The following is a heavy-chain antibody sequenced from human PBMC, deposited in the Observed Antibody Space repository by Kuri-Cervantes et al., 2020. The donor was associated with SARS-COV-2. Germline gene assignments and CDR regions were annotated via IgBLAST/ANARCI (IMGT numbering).Heavy chain of an antibody. CDR2: ISYDGSNK. CDR3: AREAVVPAAVFDY. D-gene: IGHD2-2*01. J-gene: IGHJ4*02. Sequence: GESLKISCEVSGFLFSASAIHWVRQAPGKGLEWVAVISYDGSNKYYADSVKGRFTISRDNPKNTLYLQMNSLRAEDTAVYYCAREAVVPAAVFDYWGQGTLVTVSS. V-gene: IGHV3-30-3*01. CDR1: GFLFSASA.